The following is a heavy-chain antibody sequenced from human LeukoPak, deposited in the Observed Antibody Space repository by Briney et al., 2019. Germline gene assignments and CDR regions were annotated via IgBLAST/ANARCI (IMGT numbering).Heavy chain of an antibody. CDR3: AGSDLTQDYWDY. J-gene: IGHJ4*02. V-gene: IGHV4-39*07. CDR1: GGSVSTSSYY. CDR2: IYSSGYT. D-gene: IGHD2-15*01. Sequence: SETLSLTCTVSGGSVSTSSYYWGWIRQPPGKGLEWIGRIYSSGYTYYNPSLKSRATISVDTSKNQFSLKLTSVTAADTAVYYCAGSDLTQDYWDYWGQGTLVTVSS.